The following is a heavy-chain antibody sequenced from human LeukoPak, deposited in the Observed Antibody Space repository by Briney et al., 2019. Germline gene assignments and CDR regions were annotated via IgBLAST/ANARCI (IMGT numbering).Heavy chain of an antibody. J-gene: IGHJ6*02. Sequence: GASVKVSCKASGYTFTGYYMQWVRQAPGQGLEWMGWINPNSGGTNYAQKFQGRVTMTRGTSISTAYMELSRLRSDDTAVYYCARDLLQLWPRWDYYGMDVWGQGTTVTVSS. CDR3: ARDLLQLWPRWDYYGMDV. CDR2: INPNSGGT. CDR1: GYTFTGYY. D-gene: IGHD5-18*01. V-gene: IGHV1-2*02.